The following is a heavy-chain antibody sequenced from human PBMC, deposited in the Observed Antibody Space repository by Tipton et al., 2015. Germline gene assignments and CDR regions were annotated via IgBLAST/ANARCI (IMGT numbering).Heavy chain of an antibody. D-gene: IGHD2-2*01. Sequence: TLSLTCTVSGGSVNTGGDTWNWIRQYPRKGLEWIGYIHRRGTTYYNPSLKSRVSISVDTSKNQFSLNLTSVTAADTAVYFCARDSTGVTPLDSWGQGTLVTVSS. CDR1: GGSVNTGGDT. J-gene: IGHJ4*02. CDR3: ARDSTGVTPLDS. CDR2: IHRRGTT. V-gene: IGHV4-31*03.